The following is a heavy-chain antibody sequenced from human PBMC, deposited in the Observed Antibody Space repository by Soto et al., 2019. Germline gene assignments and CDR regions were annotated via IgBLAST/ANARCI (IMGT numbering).Heavy chain of an antibody. D-gene: IGHD6-19*01. CDR3: ARAWVSSGMNDH. J-gene: IGHJ4*02. CDR1: GYTFSNYY. Sequence: QVQLVQSGTEVKKPGSSVTVSCKASGYTFSNYYIPWVRQAHGQGLEWTGVSNPSGGSTNYAQKLPGRASVTRDTSTSTVQMKLTRLRSEDTGVYFCARAWVSSGMNDHWGQGTLVTVSS. V-gene: IGHV1-46*03. CDR2: SNPSGGST.